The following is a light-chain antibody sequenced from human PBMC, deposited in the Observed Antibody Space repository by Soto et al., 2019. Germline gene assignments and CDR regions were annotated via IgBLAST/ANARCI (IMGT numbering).Light chain of an antibody. CDR1: QSISSW. J-gene: IGKJ1*01. V-gene: IGKV1-5*03. CDR3: QQYNNLSWT. Sequence: DIQMTQSPSTLSASVGDRVTITCRASQSISSWLAWYQQKPGKAPKLLIYKASSLESGVPSRFSGSGSGTEFTLTIRSLQPDDFATLYCQQYNNLSWTFRQGTKVEIK. CDR2: KAS.